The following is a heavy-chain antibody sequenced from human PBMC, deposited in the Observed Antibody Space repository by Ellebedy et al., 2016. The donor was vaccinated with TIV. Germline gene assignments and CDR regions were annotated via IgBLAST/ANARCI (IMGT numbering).Heavy chain of an antibody. J-gene: IGHJ6*03. CDR3: ARHSDTAMVLSSKSYYYMDV. V-gene: IGHV5-51*01. CDR1: GYTFTSYW. Sequence: GESLKISCKTSGYTFTSYWIAWVRQMPGKGLEWMGIIYPGDSDTRYSPSFQSQVTISADKSISTAYLQWSSLKASDTAIYYCARHSDTAMVLSSKSYYYMDVWGKGTTVTVSS. CDR2: IYPGDSDT. D-gene: IGHD5-18*01.